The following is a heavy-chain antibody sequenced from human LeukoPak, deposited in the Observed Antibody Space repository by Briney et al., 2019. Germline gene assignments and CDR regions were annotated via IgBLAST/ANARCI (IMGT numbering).Heavy chain of an antibody. D-gene: IGHD1-26*01. J-gene: IGHJ5*02. Sequence: SETLSLTCSVSGGSIISDYWNWIRQPPGKGLEWIGYIFYSGITNYNPSLKSRVTISVDTSKKQFSLKLTSVTAADTAVYYCARDSGSYPHWFAPWGQGTLVTVSS. CDR2: IFYSGIT. CDR3: ARDSGSYPHWFAP. V-gene: IGHV4-59*01. CDR1: GGSIISDY.